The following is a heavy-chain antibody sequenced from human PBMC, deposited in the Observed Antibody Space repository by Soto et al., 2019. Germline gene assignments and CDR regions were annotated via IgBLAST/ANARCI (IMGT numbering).Heavy chain of an antibody. V-gene: IGHV1-69*04. J-gene: IGHJ3*02. CDR1: GGTFSSYT. CDR2: IIPILGIA. CDR3: ARDINCGGDCYTDAFDI. Sequence: SVKVFCKASGGTFSSYTISWVRQAPGQGLEWMGRIIPILGIANYAQKFQGRVTITADKSTSTAYMELSSLRSEDTAVYYCARDINCGGDCYTDAFDIWGQGTMVTVSS. D-gene: IGHD2-21*01.